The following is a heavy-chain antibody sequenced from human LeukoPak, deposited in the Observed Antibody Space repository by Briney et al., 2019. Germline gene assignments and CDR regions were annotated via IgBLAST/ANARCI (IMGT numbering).Heavy chain of an antibody. D-gene: IGHD3-9*01. V-gene: IGHV3-30*04. J-gene: IGHJ4*02. Sequence: GGSLRLSCAASGFTFSSYAMHWVRQAPGKGLEWVAVISYDGSNKYYADSVKGRFTISRDNSKKTLYLHMNSLRAEDTAVYYCARRTILTAPLDYWGQGTLVTVSP. CDR3: ARRTILTAPLDY. CDR2: ISYDGSNK. CDR1: GFTFSSYA.